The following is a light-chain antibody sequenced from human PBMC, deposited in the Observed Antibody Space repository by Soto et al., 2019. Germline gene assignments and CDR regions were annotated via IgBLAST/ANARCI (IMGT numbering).Light chain of an antibody. CDR1: SSDVGGYNY. Sequence: QSALTQPASVSGSPGQSITISCTGTSSDVGGYNYVSWYQQNPGKAPKLMIYEVSNRPSGVSNRFSGSKSGNTASLTISGLQAEDEADYYCTSYRGTSTRYVFGTGTKLTF. CDR2: EVS. V-gene: IGLV2-14*01. J-gene: IGLJ1*01. CDR3: TSYRGTSTRYV.